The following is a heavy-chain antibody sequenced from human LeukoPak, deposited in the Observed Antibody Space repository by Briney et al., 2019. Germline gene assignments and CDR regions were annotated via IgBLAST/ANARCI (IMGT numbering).Heavy chain of an antibody. CDR1: GFTFSSYD. Sequence: GGSLRLSCAASGFTFSSYDMHWVRQATGKGLEWVSAIGTAGDTYYPGSVKGRFTISRENAKNSLYLQMNSLRAGDTAVYYCARASPLWFGELNYGMDVWGRGTTVTVSS. J-gene: IGHJ6*02. CDR3: ARASPLWFGELNYGMDV. V-gene: IGHV3-13*01. CDR2: IGTAGDT. D-gene: IGHD3-10*01.